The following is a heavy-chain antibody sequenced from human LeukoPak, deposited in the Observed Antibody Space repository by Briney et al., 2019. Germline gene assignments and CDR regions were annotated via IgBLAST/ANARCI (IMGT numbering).Heavy chain of an antibody. D-gene: IGHD2-2*01. CDR3: ARQYCSSTSCYPGDAFDI. CDR1: GYSFTSYW. CDR2: IYPGDSDT. Sequence: GESLKISCKGSGYSFTSYWIGWVRQMPGKGLEWMGNIYPGDSDTRYSPSFQGQVTISADKSISTAYLQWSSLKASDTAMYYCARQYCSSTSCYPGDAFDIWGQGTMVTVSS. V-gene: IGHV5-51*01. J-gene: IGHJ3*02.